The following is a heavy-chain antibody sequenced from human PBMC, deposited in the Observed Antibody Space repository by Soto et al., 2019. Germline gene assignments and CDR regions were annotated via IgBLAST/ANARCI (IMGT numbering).Heavy chain of an antibody. J-gene: IGHJ6*02. Sequence: EVQLVESGGGLVQPGGSLRLSCAASGFIFKNYALTWVRQAPGKGLEWVSAISGSGDSTYYADSVKGRFTISRDISKNTVFLQMNSLRAEDTAVYYCARVGRGDSGTGYYYYGMDVWGQGTTVTVSS. V-gene: IGHV3-23*04. CDR2: ISGSGDST. D-gene: IGHD2-21*02. CDR1: GFIFKNYA. CDR3: ARVGRGDSGTGYYYYGMDV.